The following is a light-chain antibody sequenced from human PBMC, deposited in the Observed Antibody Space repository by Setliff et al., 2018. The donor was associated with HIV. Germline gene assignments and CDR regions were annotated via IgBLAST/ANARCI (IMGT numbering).Light chain of an antibody. CDR1: SGDVGGYNY. CDR2: DVS. J-gene: IGLJ1*01. CDR3: SSYTSSSTYV. Sequence: QSALAQPASVSGSPGQSITISCTGTSGDVGGYNYVSWYQQHPGKAPKFMIYDVSKRPSGVSNRFSGSKSGNTASLTISGLQAEDEADYYCSSYTSSSTYVFGTGTKGTVL. V-gene: IGLV2-14*01.